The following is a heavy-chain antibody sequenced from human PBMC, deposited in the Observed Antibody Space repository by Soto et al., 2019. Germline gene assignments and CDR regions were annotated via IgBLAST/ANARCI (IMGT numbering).Heavy chain of an antibody. CDR3: ARDYWNSPYTMDI. CDR2: IYNDGSS. V-gene: IGHV4-30-4*01. Sequence: QVQLRASGPGLVKPSQTLSLNCTVSGESVNSDNYSWSWILQSPGKGLELIGHIYNDGSSYLNPSLKCRGSTSADTSNNQFSLMLPSVTVEDTPVYYRARDYWNSPYTMDIWGQGTGVSVSS. D-gene: IGHD1-7*01. J-gene: IGHJ6*02. CDR1: GESVNSDNYS.